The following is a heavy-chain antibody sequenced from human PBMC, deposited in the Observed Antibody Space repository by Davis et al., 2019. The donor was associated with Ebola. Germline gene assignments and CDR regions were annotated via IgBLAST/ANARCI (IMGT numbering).Heavy chain of an antibody. J-gene: IGHJ2*01. CDR3: ARPALGIAAAVWYFDL. V-gene: IGHV1-3*01. Sequence: ASVKVSCKASGYTFTSYAMHWVRQAPGQRLEWMGWINAGNGNTKYSQKFQGRVTITRDTSASTAYMELSSLRSEDTAVYYCARPALGIAAAVWYFDLWGRGTLVTVSS. CDR1: GYTFTSYA. D-gene: IGHD6-13*01. CDR2: INAGNGNT.